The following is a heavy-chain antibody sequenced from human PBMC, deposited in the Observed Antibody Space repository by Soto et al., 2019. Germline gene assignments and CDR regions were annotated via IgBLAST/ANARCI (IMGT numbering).Heavy chain of an antibody. V-gene: IGHV3-9*01. CDR1: GFTFDDYA. CDR3: AKDIQTGSRLWFHYFDY. D-gene: IGHD3-10*01. CDR2: ISWNSGSI. J-gene: IGHJ4*02. Sequence: EVPLVESGGGLVQPGRSLRLSCAASGFTFDDYAMHWVRQAPGKGLEWVSGISWNSGSIGYADSVKGRFTISRDNAKNSLYLQMNSLRAEDTALYYCAKDIQTGSRLWFHYFDYWGQGTLVTVSS.